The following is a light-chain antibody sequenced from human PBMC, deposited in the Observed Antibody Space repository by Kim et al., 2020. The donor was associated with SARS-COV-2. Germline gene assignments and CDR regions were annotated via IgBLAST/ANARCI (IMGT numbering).Light chain of an antibody. V-gene: IGKV1-39*01. CDR3: QQGYYTPFT. Sequence: LSASVADRVAITCRASQGISMYLSWFQQKPGKAPKLLIYGASIQAGVPSRFIGSGSVTDFTLTIDSLQSEDFATYYCQQGYYTPFTFGQGTKLE. CDR2: GAS. J-gene: IGKJ2*01. CDR1: QGISMY.